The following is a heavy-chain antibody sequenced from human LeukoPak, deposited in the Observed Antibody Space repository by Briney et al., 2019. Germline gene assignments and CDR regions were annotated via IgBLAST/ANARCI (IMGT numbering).Heavy chain of an antibody. CDR1: GGSISSYY. CDR3: ARHLSLYGDYGYYFDY. Sequence: SETLSLTCTVSGGSISSYYWSWIRQPPGKGLEWIGYIYYSGSTNYNPSLKSRVTISVDTSKNQFSLKLSSVTAADTAVYYCARHLSLYGDYGYYFDYWGQGTLVTVSS. D-gene: IGHD4-17*01. CDR2: IYYSGST. J-gene: IGHJ4*02. V-gene: IGHV4-59*08.